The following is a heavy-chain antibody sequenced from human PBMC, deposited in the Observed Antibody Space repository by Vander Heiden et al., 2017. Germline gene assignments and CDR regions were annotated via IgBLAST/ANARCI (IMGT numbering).Heavy chain of an antibody. CDR1: GYTFPTYA. J-gene: IGHJ4*02. CDR3: ARVARFAGSYYNYFDT. D-gene: IGHD1-26*01. V-gene: IGHV1-8*01. Sequence: QGQVVQSGAEVKQPGASVRVSCKASGYTFPTYAMNWVRQASGQGLEGMGWMDPKTGETGYAQRFQGRVTMTRNISRSTAYMELSGLRSEDTAVYFCARVARFAGSYYNYFDTWGQGSLVTVSS. CDR2: MDPKTGET.